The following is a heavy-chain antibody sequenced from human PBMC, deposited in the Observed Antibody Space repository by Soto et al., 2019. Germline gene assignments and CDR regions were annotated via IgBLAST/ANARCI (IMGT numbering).Heavy chain of an antibody. Sequence: ASVQVSCKASAGTVSSYAISWVRQAPGQRLEWMGGIIPIFGTANYAQKIQGRVPITADESTSTAYMARSRLRSEDTAVYSSVRDSSRGLVPAPYGMDVWGQGCMVTVSS. J-gene: IGHJ6*02. CDR2: IIPIFGTA. D-gene: IGHD2-2*01. CDR1: AGTVSSYA. V-gene: IGHV1-69*13. CDR3: VRDSSRGLVPAPYGMDV.